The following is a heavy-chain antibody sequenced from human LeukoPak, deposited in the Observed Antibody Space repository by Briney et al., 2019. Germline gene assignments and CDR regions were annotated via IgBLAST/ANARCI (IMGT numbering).Heavy chain of an antibody. CDR2: ISSSSNYM. D-gene: IGHD3-22*01. CDR3: ARVDYDSSGYYYRD. CDR1: GFTFSTYN. J-gene: IGHJ4*02. V-gene: IGHV3-21*01. Sequence: GGSLRLSCAASGFTFSTYNMNWVRQAPGKGLEWVSSISSSSNYMYYADLVKGRFTISRDNAKNSLYLQMNSLRAEDTDVYYCARVDYDSSGYYYRDWGQGTLVTVSS.